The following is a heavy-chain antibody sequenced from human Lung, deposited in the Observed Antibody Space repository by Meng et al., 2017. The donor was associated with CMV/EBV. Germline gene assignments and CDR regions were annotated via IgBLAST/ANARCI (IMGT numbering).Heavy chain of an antibody. V-gene: IGHV2-5*02. Sequence: SGPXLVKPTQTLTLTCAFSGFSLSTSGVGVGWIRQPPGKALEWLALIYWDDDKRYSPSLRSRLTITKDTSKNQVVLTMTNMDPVDTATYYCAHRPHYYASGGPGWFDPWGHGTRVTGAS. CDR1: GFSLSTSGVG. D-gene: IGHD3-10*01. J-gene: IGHJ5*02. CDR3: AHRPHYYASGGPGWFDP. CDR2: IYWDDDK.